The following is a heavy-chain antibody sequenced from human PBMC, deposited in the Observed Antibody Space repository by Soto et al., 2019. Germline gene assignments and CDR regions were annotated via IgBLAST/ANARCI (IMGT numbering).Heavy chain of an antibody. D-gene: IGHD6-13*01. V-gene: IGHV3-9*01. Sequence: EVQLVESGGGLVQPGRSLRLSCAASGFTFDDYAMHWVRQAPGKGLEWVSGISWNSGSIGYADSVKGRFTISRDNAKNSRYLQMNSLRAEDTALYYCAKDLGQLGYYGMDVWGQGTTVTVSS. CDR3: AKDLGQLGYYGMDV. J-gene: IGHJ6*02. CDR1: GFTFDDYA. CDR2: ISWNSGSI.